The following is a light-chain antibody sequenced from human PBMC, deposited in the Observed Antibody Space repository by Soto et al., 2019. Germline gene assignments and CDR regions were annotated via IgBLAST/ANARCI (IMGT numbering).Light chain of an antibody. Sequence: AIRMTQSPSSFSASTGDRVTITCRASQGISSYLAWYQQKPGKAPKLLIYAASTLQSGVPSRFSGSGAGTDFTPTISCLQSEDFATYNCQQYYSYSLTFGPRTKVDI. CDR3: QQYYSYSLT. J-gene: IGKJ3*01. CDR2: AAS. V-gene: IGKV1-8*01. CDR1: QGISSY.